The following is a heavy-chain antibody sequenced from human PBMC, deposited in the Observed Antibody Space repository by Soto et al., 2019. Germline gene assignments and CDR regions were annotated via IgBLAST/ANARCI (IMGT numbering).Heavy chain of an antibody. V-gene: IGHV3-9*01. Sequence: SGGSLRLSCAASGFTFDDYAMHWVRQAPGKGLEWVSGISWNSGSIGYADSVKGRFTISRDNAKNSLYLQMNSLRAEDTALYYCAKDMGSSGYYYYYYGMDVWGQGTTVTVSS. J-gene: IGHJ6*02. CDR2: ISWNSGSI. D-gene: IGHD3-22*01. CDR3: AKDMGSSGYYYYYYGMDV. CDR1: GFTFDDYA.